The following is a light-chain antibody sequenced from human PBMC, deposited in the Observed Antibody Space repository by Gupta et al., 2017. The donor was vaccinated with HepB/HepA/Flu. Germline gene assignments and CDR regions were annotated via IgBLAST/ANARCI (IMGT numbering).Light chain of an antibody. CDR3: NSRDTSGNHLGV. CDR1: SLRSYY. CDR2: GKN. Sequence: SYEVTQDPAVSVALGQTVRITCQGDSLRSYYASWYQQKPGQAPVLVIYGKNNRPSGIPDRFSGSSSGNTASLTITGAQAEDEADYYCNSRDTSGNHLGVFGGGTKLTVL. J-gene: IGLJ2*01. V-gene: IGLV3-19*01.